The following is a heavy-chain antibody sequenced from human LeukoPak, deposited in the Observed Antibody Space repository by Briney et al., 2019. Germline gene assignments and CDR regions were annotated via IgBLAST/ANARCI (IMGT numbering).Heavy chain of an antibody. Sequence: GGSLRLSCAASGFTFRTYEMNWVRQAPGRALEWVSSITSSGTYIFYVDSVKGRFTISRDNAKNSLYLQMNSLGPEDTAVYYCARDPYSGNYGSYYYYYMDVWGKGTTVTISS. CDR2: ITSSGTYI. CDR1: GFTFRTYE. D-gene: IGHD1-26*01. J-gene: IGHJ6*03. V-gene: IGHV3-21*01. CDR3: ARDPYSGNYGSYYYYYMDV.